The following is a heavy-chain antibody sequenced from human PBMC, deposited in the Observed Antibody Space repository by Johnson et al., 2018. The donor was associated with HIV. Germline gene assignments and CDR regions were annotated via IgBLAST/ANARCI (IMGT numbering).Heavy chain of an antibody. V-gene: IGHV3-64*04. J-gene: IGHJ3*01. Sequence: VQLMESGGGVVQPGGSLRLSCAAAGFPFSSYEMNWVRQAPGKGLAWVCGINWNGVSTGYADSVKGRFTISRDKSKNRLYLQMNSLRAEDTAVYYCATDEYTNSLGVWGQGTMVTVSS. CDR1: GFPFSSYE. D-gene: IGHD6-6*01. CDR3: ATDEYTNSLGV. CDR2: INWNGVST.